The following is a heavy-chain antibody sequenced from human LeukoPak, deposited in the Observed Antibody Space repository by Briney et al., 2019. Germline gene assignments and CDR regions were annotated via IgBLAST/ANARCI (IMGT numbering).Heavy chain of an antibody. J-gene: IGHJ6*03. D-gene: IGHD6-13*01. CDR3: ARNKGGIAAAGSFYYYMDV. Sequence: GASVKVSCKASGYTFTGYYMHWVRQAPGQGLEWMGWINPNSGGTNYAQKFQGRVTMTRDTSISTAYMELSRLRSDDTAVYYCARNKGGIAAAGSFYYYMDVWGKGTTVTVSS. V-gene: IGHV1-2*02. CDR2: INPNSGGT. CDR1: GYTFTGYY.